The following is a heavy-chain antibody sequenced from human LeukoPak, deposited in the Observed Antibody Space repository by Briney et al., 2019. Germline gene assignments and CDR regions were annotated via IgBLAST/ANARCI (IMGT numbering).Heavy chain of an antibody. D-gene: IGHD3-10*01. J-gene: IGHJ6*02. CDR3: ARTLIRGVIITYYYGMDV. Sequence: VASVKVSCKASGYTFTSYGISWVRQAPGQALEWMGWISAYNGNTNYAQKLQGRVTMTTDTSTSTAYMELRSLRSDDTAVYYCARTLIRGVIITYYYGMDVWGQGTTVTVSS. CDR1: GYTFTSYG. V-gene: IGHV1-18*01. CDR2: ISAYNGNT.